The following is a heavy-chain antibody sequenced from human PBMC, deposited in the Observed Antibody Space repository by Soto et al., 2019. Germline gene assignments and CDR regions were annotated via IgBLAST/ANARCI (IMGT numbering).Heavy chain of an antibody. CDR3: ARTAGRCISTSCYARY. V-gene: IGHV1-8*01. Sequence: ASVKVSCKASGYTFTTYDISWVRQATGQGPEWLGWMNPNSGNTAYAQKFQGRITMTRNTSISTAYMDLSSLRSEDTAVYYCARTAGRCISTSCYARYWGQGTPVTVSS. CDR1: GYTFTTYD. J-gene: IGHJ4*02. D-gene: IGHD2-2*01. CDR2: MNPNSGNT.